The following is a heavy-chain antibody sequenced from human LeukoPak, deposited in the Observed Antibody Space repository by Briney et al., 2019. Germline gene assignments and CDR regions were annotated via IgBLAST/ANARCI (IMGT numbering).Heavy chain of an antibody. CDR1: GGSFSGYY. CDR2: INHSGST. J-gene: IGHJ6*03. V-gene: IGHV4-34*01. Sequence: SETLSLTCAVYGGSFSGYYWSWIRQPPGKGLEWIGEINHSGSTNYNPSLKSRVTISVDTSKNQFSLKLSSVTAADTAVYYCARGVCRYYDILTGYVYYYYMDVWGKGTTVTVSS. D-gene: IGHD3-9*01. CDR3: ARGVCRYYDILTGYVYYYYMDV.